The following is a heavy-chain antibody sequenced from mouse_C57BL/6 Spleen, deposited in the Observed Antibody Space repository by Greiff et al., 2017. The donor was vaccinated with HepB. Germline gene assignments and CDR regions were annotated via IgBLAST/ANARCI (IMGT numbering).Heavy chain of an antibody. CDR3: ARSGGSSFDY. J-gene: IGHJ2*01. D-gene: IGHD1-1*01. CDR2: IDPSDSYT. Sequence: VKLQQPGAELVMPGASVKLSCKASGYTFTSYWMHWVKQRPGQGLEWIGEIDPSDSYTNYNQKFKGKSTLTVDKSSSTAYMQLSSLTSEDSAVYYCARSGGSSFDYWGQGTTLTVSS. V-gene: IGHV1-69*01. CDR1: GYTFTSYW.